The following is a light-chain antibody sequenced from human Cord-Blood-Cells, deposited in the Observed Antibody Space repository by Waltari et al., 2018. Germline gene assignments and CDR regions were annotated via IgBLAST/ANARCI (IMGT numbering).Light chain of an antibody. CDR3: SSYTSSSTVV. V-gene: IGLV2-18*02. CDR2: EVS. J-gene: IGLJ2*01. Sequence: QSALTQPPSVSGSPGQSVTISCTGTSSDVGSYNRVSWYQQPPGTAPKLMIYEVSNRPSGFPDRFSGSESGNTASLTISGLQAEDEADYYCSSYTSSSTVVFGGGTKLTVL. CDR1: SSDVGSYNR.